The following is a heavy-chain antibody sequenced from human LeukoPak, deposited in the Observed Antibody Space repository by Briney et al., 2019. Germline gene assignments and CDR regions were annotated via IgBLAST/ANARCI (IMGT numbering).Heavy chain of an antibody. J-gene: IGHJ4*02. CDR2: IYYSGST. D-gene: IGHD6-19*01. CDR3: AREGDSSGWYDWSIDY. CDR1: GGSISSYY. Sequence: SETLSLTCTVSGGSISSYYWSWIRQPPGKGLEWIGYIYYSGSTNYNPSLKSRVTISVDTSKNQFSLKLSSVTAADTAVYYCAREGDSSGWYDWSIDYWGQGTLVTVSS. V-gene: IGHV4-59*01.